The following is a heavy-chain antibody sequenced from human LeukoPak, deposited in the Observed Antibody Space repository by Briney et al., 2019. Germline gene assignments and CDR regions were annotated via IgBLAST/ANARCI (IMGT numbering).Heavy chain of an antibody. CDR3: ARAQWFGELLSTYVDV. V-gene: IGHV3-21*01. CDR2: ISSSSSYI. D-gene: IGHD3-10*01. CDR1: GFTFSSYS. Sequence: PGGSLRLSCAASGFTFSSYSMNWVRQAPGKGLEWVSSISSSSSYIYYADSVKGRFTISRDNAKNSLYLQMNSLRAEDTAVYYCARAQWFGELLSTYVDVWGKGTTVTVSS. J-gene: IGHJ6*03.